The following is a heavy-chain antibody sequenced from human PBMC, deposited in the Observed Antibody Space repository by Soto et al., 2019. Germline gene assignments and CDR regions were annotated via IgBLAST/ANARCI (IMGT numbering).Heavy chain of an antibody. J-gene: IGHJ5*02. V-gene: IGHV4-30-2*05. Sequence: SETLPLTCAVSGCSISSGFYSWSWIRQPPGKGLEWIGYIYHSGTTYYNPSLKSRVTISVDTSKNQFSLKLSSVTAADTAVYYCARSVDPWGQGTLVTVSS. CDR1: GCSISSGFYS. CDR3: ARSVDP. CDR2: IYHSGTT.